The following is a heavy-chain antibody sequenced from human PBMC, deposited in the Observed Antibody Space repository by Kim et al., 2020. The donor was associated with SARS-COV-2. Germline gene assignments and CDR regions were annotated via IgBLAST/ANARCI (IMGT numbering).Heavy chain of an antibody. CDR3: ARLAYCGGDCYPDDAFDI. CDR1: GFTFSSYA. Sequence: GGSLRLSCAASGFTFSSYAMHWVRQAPGKGLEWVAVISYDGSNKYYADSVKGRFTISRDNSKNTLYLQMNSLRAEDTAVYYCARLAYCGGDCYPDDAFDIWGQGTMVTVSS. J-gene: IGHJ3*02. D-gene: IGHD2-21*01. CDR2: ISYDGSNK. V-gene: IGHV3-30-3*01.